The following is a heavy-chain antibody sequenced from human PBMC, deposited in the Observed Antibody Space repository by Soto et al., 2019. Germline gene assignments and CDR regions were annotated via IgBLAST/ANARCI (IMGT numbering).Heavy chain of an antibody. J-gene: IGHJ5*02. D-gene: IGHD1-1*01. CDR2: IYYIGTT. V-gene: IGHV4-31*03. CDR1: GGSISNGNYY. CDR3: AKNETTRPWFAP. Sequence: QVQLQESGPGLVKPSQTLSLTCTVSGGSISNGNYYWIWIRQLPGKGLEGIGNIYYIGTTSYNPSLKRRLSMSIATSKNQFSLKVRAVVAADTAIYYCAKNETTRPWFAPWGQRTLVIVSS.